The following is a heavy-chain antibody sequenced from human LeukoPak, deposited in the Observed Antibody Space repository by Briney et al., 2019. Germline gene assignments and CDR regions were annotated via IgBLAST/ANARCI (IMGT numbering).Heavy chain of an antibody. V-gene: IGHV4-59*01. CDR2: IYYSGST. Sequence: SETLSLTCTVSGGSISSYYWSWIRQPPGKGLEWIGYIYYSGSTNYNPSLKSRVTISVDTSKNQFSLKLSSVTAADTAVYYCAIDLATVTTNWYFDLWGRGTLVTVSS. D-gene: IGHD4-17*01. CDR1: GGSISSYY. CDR3: AIDLATVTTNWYFDL. J-gene: IGHJ2*01.